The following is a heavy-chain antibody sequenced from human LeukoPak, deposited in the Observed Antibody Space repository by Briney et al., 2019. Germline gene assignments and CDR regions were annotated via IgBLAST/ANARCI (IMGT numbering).Heavy chain of an antibody. CDR3: ARRVSRWLQLPPYFDY. Sequence: SETLSLTCAVYGGSFSGYYWSWIRQPPGKGLEWIGEINQSGSTNYNPSLKSRVTISVDTSKNQFSLKLSSVTAADTAVYYCARRVSRWLQLPPYFDYWGQGTLVTVSS. D-gene: IGHD5-12*01. V-gene: IGHV4-34*01. CDR2: INQSGST. J-gene: IGHJ4*02. CDR1: GGSFSGYY.